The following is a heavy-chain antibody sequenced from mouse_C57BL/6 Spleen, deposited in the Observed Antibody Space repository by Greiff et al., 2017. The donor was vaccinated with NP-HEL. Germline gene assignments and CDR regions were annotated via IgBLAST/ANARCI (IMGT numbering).Heavy chain of an antibody. CDR2: IYPREGST. D-gene: IGHD2-3*01. CDR3: ARVYDPYWYFDV. J-gene: IGHJ1*03. V-gene: IGHV1-78*01. CDR1: GYTFTDHT. Sequence: QVQLQQSDAELVKPGASVKISCKVSGYTFTDHTIHWMKQRPEQGLEWIGYIYPREGSTKYNEKFKGKATLSADNSSSTAYMQLNSLTSKDSAVYCCARVYDPYWYFDVWGTGTPVTVSS.